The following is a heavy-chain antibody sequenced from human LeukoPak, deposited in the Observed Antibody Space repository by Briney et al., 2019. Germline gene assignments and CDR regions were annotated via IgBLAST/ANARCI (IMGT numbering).Heavy chain of an antibody. CDR3: ARDWSGINWFDP. D-gene: IGHD3-3*01. J-gene: IGHJ5*02. CDR1: GFTFDDYA. CDR2: ISWDGGST. V-gene: IGHV3-43D*03. Sequence: GGSLRLSCAASGFTFDDYAMHWVRQAPGKGLEWVSLISWDGGSTYYADSVKGRFTISRDNSKNTLYLQMNSLRAEDTAVYYCARDWSGINWFDPWGQGTLVTVSS.